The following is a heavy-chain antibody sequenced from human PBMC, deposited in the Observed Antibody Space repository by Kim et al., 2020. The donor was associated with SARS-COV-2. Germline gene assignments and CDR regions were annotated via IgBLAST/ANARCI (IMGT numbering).Heavy chain of an antibody. CDR3: AKEGYYYDSSGYYYRGLYYYMDV. J-gene: IGHJ6*03. D-gene: IGHD3-22*01. CDR2: ISYDGSNK. V-gene: IGHV3-30*18. Sequence: GGSLRLSCAASGFTFSSYGMHWVRQAPGKGLEWVAVISYDGSNKYYADSVKGRFTISRDNSKNTLYLQMNSLRAEDTAVYYCAKEGYYYDSSGYYYRGLYYYMDVWGKGTTVTVSS. CDR1: GFTFSSYG.